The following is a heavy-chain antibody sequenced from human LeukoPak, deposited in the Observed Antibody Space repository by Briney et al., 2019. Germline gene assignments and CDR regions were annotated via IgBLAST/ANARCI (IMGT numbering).Heavy chain of an antibody. Sequence: GGSLRLSCAASGFTFSSYAMHWVRQAPGKGLEWVAVISYDGSNKYYADSVKGRFTISRGNSKNTLYLQMNSLRAEDTAVYYCARVYGSGSSRYAFDIWGQGTMVTVSS. CDR2: ISYDGSNK. CDR3: ARVYGSGSSRYAFDI. J-gene: IGHJ3*02. CDR1: GFTFSSYA. D-gene: IGHD3-10*01. V-gene: IGHV3-30-3*01.